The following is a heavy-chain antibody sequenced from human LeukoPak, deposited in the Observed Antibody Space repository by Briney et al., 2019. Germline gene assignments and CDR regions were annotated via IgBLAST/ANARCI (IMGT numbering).Heavy chain of an antibody. Sequence: SETLSLTCTVSGDSISTFYWSWTRQPAGKGLEWIGRINASGKTKYNPSLNSRVTISVDTSKNQFSLKLSSVTAADTAVYYCARDAEGYCSSTSCYYYGMDVWGQGTTVTVSS. V-gene: IGHV4-4*07. CDR1: GDSISTFY. CDR3: ARDAEGYCSSTSCYYYGMDV. CDR2: INASGKT. D-gene: IGHD2-2*01. J-gene: IGHJ6*02.